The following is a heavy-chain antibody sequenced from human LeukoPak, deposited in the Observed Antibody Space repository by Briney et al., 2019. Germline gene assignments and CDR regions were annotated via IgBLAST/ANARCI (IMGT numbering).Heavy chain of an antibody. J-gene: IGHJ4*02. CDR1: GFTFSSYA. V-gene: IGHV3-23*01. CDR2: ISDNGDDT. Sequence: GGSLRLSCAASGFTFSSYAMIWVRQAPGKGLDWVSSISDNGDDTFYADSVKGRFTISRDNSDNTLYLQMNSLRADDAAVYYCAKGYYGNYVAVDYWGQGTLVTVSS. CDR3: AKGYYGNYVAVDY. D-gene: IGHD4-11*01.